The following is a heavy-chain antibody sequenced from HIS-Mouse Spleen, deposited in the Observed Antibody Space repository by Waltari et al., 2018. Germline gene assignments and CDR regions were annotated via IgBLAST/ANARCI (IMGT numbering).Heavy chain of an antibody. V-gene: IGHV4-34*01. Sequence: QVQLQQWGAGLLKPSETLSLTCAVYGGSFSGYYWSWIRQPPGKGLGWIGEINHSRSTNSNPSLKSRVTMSVDTSKNQFSLKLSSVTAADTAVYYCARVNSSFDYWGQGTLVTVSS. J-gene: IGHJ4*02. CDR2: INHSRST. CDR3: ARVNSSFDY. D-gene: IGHD6-13*01. CDR1: GGSFSGYY.